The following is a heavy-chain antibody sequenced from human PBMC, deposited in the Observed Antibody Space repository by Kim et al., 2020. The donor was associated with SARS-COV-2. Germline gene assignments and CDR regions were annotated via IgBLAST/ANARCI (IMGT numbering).Heavy chain of an antibody. CDR2: ST. V-gene: IGHV4-34*01. J-gene: IGHJ5*02. D-gene: IGHD1-26*01. Sequence: STNYNPSLKSRVTRSVDTSKNQFSLKLSSVTAADTAVYYCVWGATGWFDPWGQGTLVTVSS. CDR3: VWGATGWFDP.